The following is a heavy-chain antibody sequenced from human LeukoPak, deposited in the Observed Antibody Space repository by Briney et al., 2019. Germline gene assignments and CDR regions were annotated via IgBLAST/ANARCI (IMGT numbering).Heavy chain of an antibody. D-gene: IGHD3-10*01. V-gene: IGHV4-34*01. Sequence: SETLSLTCAVYGGSFSGYYWSWIRQPPGKGLEWIGEINHSGSTNYNPSLKSRVTISVDTSKNQFSLKLSSVTAADTAVYYCARAGSYYNWFDPWDQGTLVTVSS. CDR1: GGSFSGYY. CDR2: INHSGST. J-gene: IGHJ5*02. CDR3: ARAGSYYNWFDP.